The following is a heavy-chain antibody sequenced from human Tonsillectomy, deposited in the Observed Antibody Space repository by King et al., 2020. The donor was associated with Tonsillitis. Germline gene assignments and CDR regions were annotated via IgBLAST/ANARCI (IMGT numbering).Heavy chain of an antibody. D-gene: IGHD3-22*01. Sequence: QLQESGPGLVKPSETLSLTCTVSGCSISSSSYYWGWIRQPPGKGLEWIGSIYYSGSSYYNPSLKSRVTISVDTSKNQFSLKLSSVTAADTAVYYCARHSPPRETYYYDSSGYSDGGYFDYWGQGTLVTVSS. CDR2: IYYSGSS. J-gene: IGHJ4*02. CDR3: ARHSPPRETYYYDSSGYSDGGYFDY. CDR1: GCSISSSSYY. V-gene: IGHV4-39*07.